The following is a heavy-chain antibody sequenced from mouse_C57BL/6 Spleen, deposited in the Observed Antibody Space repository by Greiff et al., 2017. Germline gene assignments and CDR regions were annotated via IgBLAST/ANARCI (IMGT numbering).Heavy chain of an antibody. CDR1: GYSITSGYY. D-gene: IGHD2-5*01. CDR2: ISYDGSN. V-gene: IGHV3-6*01. J-gene: IGHJ3*01. Sequence: EVKLMESGPGLVKPSQSLSLTCSVTGYSITSGYYWNWIRQFPGNKLEWMGYISYDGSNNYNPSLKNRISITRDTSKNQFFLKLNSVTTEDTATYYCARGYSNYPWFAYWGQGTLVTVSA. CDR3: ARGYSNYPWFAY.